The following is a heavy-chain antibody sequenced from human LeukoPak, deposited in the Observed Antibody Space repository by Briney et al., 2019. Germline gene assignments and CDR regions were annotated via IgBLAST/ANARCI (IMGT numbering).Heavy chain of an antibody. J-gene: IGHJ6*03. CDR3: ARDGYCSSTSCYFRYMDV. CDR1: GYTFTGYY. D-gene: IGHD2-2*03. CDR2: INPNSGGT. V-gene: IGHV1-2*02. Sequence: ASVKVSCKASGYTFTGYYMRWVRQAPGQGLEWMGWINPNSGGTNYAQKFQGRVTMTRDTSISTAYMELSRLRSDDTAVYYCARDGYCSSTSCYFRYMDVWGKGTTVTISS.